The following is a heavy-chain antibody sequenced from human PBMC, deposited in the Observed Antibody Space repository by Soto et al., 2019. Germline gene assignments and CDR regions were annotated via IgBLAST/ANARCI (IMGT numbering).Heavy chain of an antibody. CDR1: GASISSGGFS. J-gene: IGHJ4*02. V-gene: IGHV4-30-2*01. Sequence: SETLSLTCAVSGASISSGGFSWSWIRQPPGGGLEWIGYFFHSGGTYYNPSLKSRVTISVDWSKNQFSLKLNSATAADTAVYYCARGGDYYLDSWGEGALVTVSS. CDR3: ARGGDYYLDS. CDR2: FFHSGGT. D-gene: IGHD4-17*01.